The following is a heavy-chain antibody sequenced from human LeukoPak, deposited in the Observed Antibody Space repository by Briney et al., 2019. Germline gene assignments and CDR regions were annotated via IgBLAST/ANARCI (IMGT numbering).Heavy chain of an antibody. D-gene: IGHD4-4*01. CDR3: ARGRDYRRYYGMDV. Sequence: SETLSLTCTVSGGSISSYYWSWIRQPAGKGLEWIGRIYTSGSTNYNPSLKSRITMSVDTSKNQFSLKLSSVTAADTAVYYCARGRDYRRYYGMDVWGQGTTVTVSS. CDR1: GGSISSYY. V-gene: IGHV4-4*07. J-gene: IGHJ6*02. CDR2: IYTSGST.